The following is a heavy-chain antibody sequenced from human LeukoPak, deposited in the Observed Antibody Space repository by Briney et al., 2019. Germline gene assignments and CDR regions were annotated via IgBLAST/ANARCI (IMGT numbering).Heavy chain of an antibody. Sequence: GGSLRLSCAASGFTFSSYWMSWVRQAPGKGLEWVANIKQDGSEKYYVDSVKGRFTISRDNAKNSLYLQMNSLRAEDTAVYYCARSGPTYYDFWSALFDYWGQGTLVTVSS. D-gene: IGHD3-3*01. CDR2: IKQDGSEK. CDR3: ARSGPTYYDFWSALFDY. CDR1: GFTFSSYW. V-gene: IGHV3-7*01. J-gene: IGHJ4*02.